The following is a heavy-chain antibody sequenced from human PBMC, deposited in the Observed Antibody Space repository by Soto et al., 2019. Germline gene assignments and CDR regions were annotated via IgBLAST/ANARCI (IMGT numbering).Heavy chain of an antibody. CDR1: GFTFSSYA. CDR2: ISGSDGST. V-gene: IGHV3-23*01. J-gene: IGHJ4*02. CDR3: AKGFGNWNLLDPIDY. D-gene: IGHD1-20*01. Sequence: GGSLRLSCAASGFTFSSYAMSWVRQAPGKGLEWVSAISGSDGSTYYADSVKGRFTISRDNSKNTLYLQMNSLRAEDTAVYYCAKGFGNWNLLDPIDYWGQGTLVTVSS.